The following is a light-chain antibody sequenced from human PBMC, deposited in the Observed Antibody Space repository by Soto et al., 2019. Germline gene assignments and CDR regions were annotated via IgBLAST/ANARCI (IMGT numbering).Light chain of an antibody. V-gene: IGKV1-12*01. CDR2: DAS. J-gene: IGKJ4*01. CDR1: QFISNW. Sequence: DIQMTQSPSSVSASVGDRVTITCRASQFISNWVAWYQQKPGKAPELLISDASNLQSGVPSRFSGSESGTEFTLTINGLQPEDFATYYCQQTNGFPLTFGGGTKVDIK. CDR3: QQTNGFPLT.